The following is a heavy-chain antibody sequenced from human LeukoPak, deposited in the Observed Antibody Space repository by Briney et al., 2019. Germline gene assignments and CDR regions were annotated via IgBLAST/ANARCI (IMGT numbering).Heavy chain of an antibody. Sequence: SETLSLTCAVYGGSFSGYYWRWIRQPPGKGLEWIGEINHSGSTNYNPSLKSRVTISVDTSKNQFSLKLSSVTAADTAVYYCARGGLYRVGSIGGRSHYYYYMDVWGKGTTVTVSS. D-gene: IGHD1-26*01. CDR2: INHSGST. CDR1: GGSFSGYY. V-gene: IGHV4-34*01. CDR3: ARGGLYRVGSIGGRSHYYYYMDV. J-gene: IGHJ6*03.